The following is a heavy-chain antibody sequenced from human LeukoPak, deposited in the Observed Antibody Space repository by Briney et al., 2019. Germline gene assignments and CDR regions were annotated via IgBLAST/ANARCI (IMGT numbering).Heavy chain of an antibody. D-gene: IGHD3-10*01. Sequence: SETLSLTCTVSGGSISSGDYYWSWIRQPPGKGLEWIGYIYYSGSTYYNPSLKSRVTISVDTSKNQFSLKLSSVTAADTAVYYCAREARGYYGSGSYYNAYDYWGQGTLVTVSS. V-gene: IGHV4-30-4*02. CDR3: AREARGYYGSGSYYNAYDY. CDR1: GGSISSGDYY. CDR2: IYYSGST. J-gene: IGHJ4*02.